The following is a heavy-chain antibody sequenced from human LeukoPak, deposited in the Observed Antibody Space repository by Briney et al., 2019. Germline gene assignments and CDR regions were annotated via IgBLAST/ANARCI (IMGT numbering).Heavy chain of an antibody. CDR2: IYYSGST. V-gene: IGHV4-59*08. J-gene: IGHJ4*02. Sequence: SETLTLTCTVSGGSISSYYWSWIRQPPGKGLEWIAYIYYSGSTNYNPSLKSRVTISVDTSKNHFSLKLSSMTTADTAGYYCARHGDSYSRRYYFDYWGQGTLVTVSS. D-gene: IGHD5-18*01. CDR3: ARHGDSYSRRYYFDY. CDR1: GGSISSYY.